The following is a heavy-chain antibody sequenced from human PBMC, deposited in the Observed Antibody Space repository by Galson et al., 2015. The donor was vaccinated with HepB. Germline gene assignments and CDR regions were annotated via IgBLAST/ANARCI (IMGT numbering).Heavy chain of an antibody. D-gene: IGHD1-26*01. J-gene: IGHJ4*02. V-gene: IGHV3-23*05. CDR2: TVGSGNGA. Sequence: SLRLSCAASGFRFLNYAMAWVRQAPGKGLEWVSATVGSGNGAHYADSVEGRFTISKDISKNILYLQMNSLKVEDTAVYFCAKGPTAVGFSFDYWGQGVLVTVSS. CDR3: AKGPTAVGFSFDY. CDR1: GFRFLNYA.